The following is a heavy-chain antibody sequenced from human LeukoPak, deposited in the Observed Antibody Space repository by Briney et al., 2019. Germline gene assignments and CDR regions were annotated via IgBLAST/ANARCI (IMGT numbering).Heavy chain of an antibody. Sequence: PGGSLRLPCAASGFTFSSFEMNWVRQAPGKGLEWVSYITGSGTTIYYADSLQGRFTISRDNAKNSLYLQMNSLRAEDTAVYYCARGGLPDYWGQGTLVTVSS. V-gene: IGHV3-48*03. J-gene: IGHJ4*02. D-gene: IGHD3/OR15-3a*01. CDR1: GFTFSSFE. CDR3: ARGGLPDY. CDR2: ITGSGTTI.